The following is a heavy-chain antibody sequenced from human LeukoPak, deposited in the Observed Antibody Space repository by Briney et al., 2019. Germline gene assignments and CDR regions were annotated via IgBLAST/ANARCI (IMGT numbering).Heavy chain of an antibody. V-gene: IGHV3-21*01. CDR3: ARVLTAAGDY. CDR2: ISSSSSYI. D-gene: IGHD6-13*01. CDR1: GFTFSSYS. Sequence: GGSLRLSCAASGFTFSSYSMNWVRQAPGKGLEWVSSISSSSSYINYADSVKGRFTISGDNAKNSLYLQMNSLRAEDTAVYYCARVLTAAGDYWGQGTLVTVSS. J-gene: IGHJ4*02.